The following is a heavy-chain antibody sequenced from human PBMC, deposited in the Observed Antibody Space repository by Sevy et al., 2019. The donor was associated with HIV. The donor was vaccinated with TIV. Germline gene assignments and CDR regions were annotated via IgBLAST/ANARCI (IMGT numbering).Heavy chain of an antibody. CDR2: IYYTGST. D-gene: IGHD1-26*01. V-gene: IGHV4-39*01. Sequence: SETLSLTCTVSGDSISSSAYYWGWIRQPPGKGLEWIGSIYYTGSTYYNPSLKSRITISVDTSKSQFSLRLNSVTAADTAVYFCARPEYSASYLTGFDYWGQGTLVTVSS. J-gene: IGHJ4*02. CDR3: ARPEYSASYLTGFDY. CDR1: GDSISSSAYY.